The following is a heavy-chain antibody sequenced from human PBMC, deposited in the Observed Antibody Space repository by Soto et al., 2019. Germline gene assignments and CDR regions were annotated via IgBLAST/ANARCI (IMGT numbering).Heavy chain of an antibody. CDR2: IYYSGIT. J-gene: IGHJ5*02. CDR1: GGSISSYY. Sequence: SSETLSLTCTVSGGSISSYYWSWIRQPPGKGLEWIGYIYYSGITNYNPSLKSRVTISVDTSKNQFSLKLSSVTAADTAVYYCARAKYYDFWSGLNWFDPWGQGTLVTVSS. D-gene: IGHD3-3*01. V-gene: IGHV4-59*01. CDR3: ARAKYYDFWSGLNWFDP.